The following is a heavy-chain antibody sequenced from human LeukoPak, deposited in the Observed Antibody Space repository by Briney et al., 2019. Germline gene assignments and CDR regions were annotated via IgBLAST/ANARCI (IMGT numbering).Heavy chain of an antibody. CDR1: GFTFNNYD. CDR3: ARGGENSGFDY. V-gene: IGHV3-48*04. Sequence: GGSVRLSCAASGFTFNNYDITWVRQAPGKGLEWVSKISGSGGTTYYADSVKGRFTISRDNAKNSLYLQMNSLRAEDTALYYCARGGENSGFDYWGQGTLVIVSS. D-gene: IGHD6-19*01. CDR2: ISGSGGTT. J-gene: IGHJ4*02.